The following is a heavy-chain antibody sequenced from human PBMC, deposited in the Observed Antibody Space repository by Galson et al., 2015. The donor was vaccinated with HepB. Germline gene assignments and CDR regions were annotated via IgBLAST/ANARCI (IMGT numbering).Heavy chain of an antibody. CDR3: ARRDYYDSSGYYPRPYPGPSRVFDY. V-gene: IGHV4-39*01. D-gene: IGHD3-22*01. J-gene: IGHJ4*02. CDR1: GGSISSSSYY. Sequence: ETLSLTCTVSGGSISSSSYYWGWIRQPPGKGLEWIGSIYYSGSTYYNPSLKSRVTISVDTSKNQFSLKLSSVTAADTAVYYCARRDYYDSSGYYPRPYPGPSRVFDYWGQGTLVTVSS. CDR2: IYYSGST.